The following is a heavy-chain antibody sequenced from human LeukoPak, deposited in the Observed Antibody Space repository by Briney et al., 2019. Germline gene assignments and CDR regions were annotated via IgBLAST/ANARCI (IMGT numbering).Heavy chain of an antibody. Sequence: GGSLRLSCAASRFTLSNYLMSWVRQAPGKGLEWVANIKQDGSETYYVDSVKGRFTISRDNAKNSLSLQMNSLRAEDTAVYYCARQRGSGCLDYWGQGTLVTVSS. D-gene: IGHD6-19*01. CDR2: IKQDGSET. V-gene: IGHV3-7*01. J-gene: IGHJ4*02. CDR3: ARQRGSGCLDY. CDR1: RFTLSNYL.